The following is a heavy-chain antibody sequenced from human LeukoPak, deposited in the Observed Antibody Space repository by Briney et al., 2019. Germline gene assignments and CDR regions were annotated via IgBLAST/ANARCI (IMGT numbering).Heavy chain of an antibody. V-gene: IGHV3-43*02. J-gene: IGHJ4*02. CDR1: GFTFDDYA. Sequence: GGXLRLSCAASGFTFDDYAMHWVRQAPGKGLEWVSLISGDGGSTYYADSVKGRFTISRDNSKNSLYLQMNSLRTEDTALYYCAKDILEYSSSSGTDYWGQGTLVTVSS. D-gene: IGHD6-6*01. CDR3: AKDILEYSSSSGTDY. CDR2: ISGDGGST.